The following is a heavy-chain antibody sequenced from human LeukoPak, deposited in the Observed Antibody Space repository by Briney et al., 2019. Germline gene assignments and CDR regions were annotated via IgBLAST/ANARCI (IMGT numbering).Heavy chain of an antibody. D-gene: IGHD3-16*01. Sequence: PGGSLRLSCAASGFTVSSNYMSWVRQAPGKGLEWVSVISSGGSTYYADSVKDRFTISRDNSKNTLYLQMKSLRAEDTAVYYCAREKGGYYDHWGQGTLVTVSS. CDR3: AREKGGYYDH. CDR2: ISSGGST. CDR1: GFTVSSNY. V-gene: IGHV3-66*01. J-gene: IGHJ4*02.